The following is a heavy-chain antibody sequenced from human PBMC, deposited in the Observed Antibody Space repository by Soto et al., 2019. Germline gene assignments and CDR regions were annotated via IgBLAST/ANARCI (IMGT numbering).Heavy chain of an antibody. CDR1: GFSLTTSGVG. Sequence: QITLNESGPTQVKPRQTLTLTCTFSGFSLTTSGVGVGWIRQSPGKAPEWLALIYWDDDKRYSPSLKSRLTITKAPSKTQVVLTMADLDPADTATYYCAHRVLRTVFGLVTTTAIYFDFWGQGTPVAVSS. CDR3: AHRVLRTVFGLVTTTAIYFDF. V-gene: IGHV2-5*02. D-gene: IGHD3-3*01. J-gene: IGHJ4*02. CDR2: IYWDDDK.